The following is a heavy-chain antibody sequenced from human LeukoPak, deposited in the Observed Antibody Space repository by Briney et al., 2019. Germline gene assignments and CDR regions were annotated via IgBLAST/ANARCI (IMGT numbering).Heavy chain of an antibody. CDR1: GFTFSSYA. V-gene: IGHV3-30-3*01. Sequence: GGSLRLSCAASGFTFSSYAMHWVRQAPGKGLEWVAVISHDGSNKYYADSVKGRFTISRDNAKNSLYLQMNSLRAEDTAVYYCARRKGVNYYGMDVWGQGTTVTVSS. D-gene: IGHD1-14*01. CDR2: ISHDGSNK. J-gene: IGHJ6*02. CDR3: ARRKGVNYYGMDV.